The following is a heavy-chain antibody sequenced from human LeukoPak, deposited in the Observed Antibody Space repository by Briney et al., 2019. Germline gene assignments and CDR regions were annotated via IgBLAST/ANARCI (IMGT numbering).Heavy chain of an antibody. D-gene: IGHD5-24*01. CDR2: INWVGASR. Sequence: GGSLRLSCTASGFTFSYFTMYWIRQAPGKGLEWVSAINWVGASRTYADSVKGRFSISRDNSKNSLYLQMNSLRREDTALYYCVKGGGGLATITSLQYWGQGTLVTVSS. CDR1: GFTFSYFT. CDR3: VKGGGGLATITSLQY. J-gene: IGHJ4*02. V-gene: IGHV3-43*01.